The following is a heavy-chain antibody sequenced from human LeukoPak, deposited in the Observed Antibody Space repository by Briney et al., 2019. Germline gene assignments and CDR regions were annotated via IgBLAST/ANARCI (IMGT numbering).Heavy chain of an antibody. Sequence: SETLSLTCSVSGGSINSGYWSWIRQPPGKGLEWIGLLYPSGSTNYNPSLKSRVTISVDTSRTQFSLKLSSVTAADTAVYHCARSGGYSGYDVDYWGQGTLVTVSS. D-gene: IGHD5-12*01. V-gene: IGHV4-59*01. CDR3: ARSGGYSGYDVDY. CDR1: GGSINSGY. J-gene: IGHJ4*02. CDR2: LYPSGST.